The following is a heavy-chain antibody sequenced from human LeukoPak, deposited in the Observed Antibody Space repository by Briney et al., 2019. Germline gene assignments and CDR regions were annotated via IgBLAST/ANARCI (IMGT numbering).Heavy chain of an antibody. V-gene: IGHV1-24*01. J-gene: IGHJ4*02. CDR2: FDPEDGAT. D-gene: IGHD6-19*01. CDR3: ATFSSGWYRFDY. Sequence: ASVKVSCKVSVYTLTELSMHWVRQAPGKGLEWMGGFDPEDGATIYAQKFQGRVTMTEDTSTDTAYMELSSLRSEDTAVYYCATFSSGWYRFDYWGQGTLVTVSS. CDR1: VYTLTELS.